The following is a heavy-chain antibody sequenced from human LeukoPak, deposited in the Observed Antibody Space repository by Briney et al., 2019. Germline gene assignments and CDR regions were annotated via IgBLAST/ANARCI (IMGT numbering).Heavy chain of an antibody. CDR2: IYHSGST. Sequence: SETLSLTCTVSGYSISSGYYWGWIRQPPGKGLEWIGSIYHSGSTYYNPSLKSRVTISVDTSKNQFSLKLSSVTAADTAVYYCARRDYYDSSGYYPFDYWGQGTLVTVSS. CDR3: ARRDYYDSSGYYPFDY. D-gene: IGHD3-22*01. CDR1: GYSISSGYY. J-gene: IGHJ4*02. V-gene: IGHV4-38-2*02.